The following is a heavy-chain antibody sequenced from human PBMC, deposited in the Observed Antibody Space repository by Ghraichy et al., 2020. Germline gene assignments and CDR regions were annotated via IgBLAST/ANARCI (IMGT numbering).Heavy chain of an antibody. CDR2: VSDHRGNR. V-gene: IGHV1-18*01. D-gene: IGHD3-22*01. J-gene: IGHJ4*02. CDR3: ARGPSDQYYDDNTGYYEIDY. CDR1: GYPFTDFG. Sequence: ASVKVSCKASGYPFTDFGISWLRQAPGQGLEWMGWVSDHRGNRIYADEFQGRVTLVADRSTSTVYMELRSLRSDDTAVYYCARGPSDQYYDDNTGYYEIDYWGQGTQVTVSS.